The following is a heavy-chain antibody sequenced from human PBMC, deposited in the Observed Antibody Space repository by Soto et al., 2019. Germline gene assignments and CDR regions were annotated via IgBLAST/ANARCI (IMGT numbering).Heavy chain of an antibody. CDR3: ARDTIVRGVAFDY. D-gene: IGHD3-10*01. CDR2: IYYSGST. CDR1: GGSISSGGYY. V-gene: IGHV4-31*03. Sequence: QVQLQESGPGLVKPSQTLSLTCTVSGGSISSGGYYWSWIRQHPGKGLEWIGYIYYSGSTYYNPSLKRRVTISVDTSKNQFSLKLSSVTAADTAVYYCARDTIVRGVAFDYWGQGTLVTVSS. J-gene: IGHJ4*02.